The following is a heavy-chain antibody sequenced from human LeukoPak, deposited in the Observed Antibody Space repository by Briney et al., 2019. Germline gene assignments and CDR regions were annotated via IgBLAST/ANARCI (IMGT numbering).Heavy chain of an antibody. J-gene: IGHJ3*01. V-gene: IGHV3-74*01. CDR3: ARGWVPSDITLK. CDR2: INSDESDT. D-gene: IGHD3-22*01. CDR1: GFTFSSYW. Sequence: GGSLRLSCAASGFTFSSYWMHWVRQAPGKGLVWVSRINSDESDTNYADSVKGRFTISRDNARNTVYLQMNSLRAEDTAVYYCARGWVPSDITLKWGQGTMVTVSS.